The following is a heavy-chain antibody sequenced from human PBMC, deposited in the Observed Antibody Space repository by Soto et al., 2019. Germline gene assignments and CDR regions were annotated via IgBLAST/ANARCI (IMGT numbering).Heavy chain of an antibody. CDR1: GGSISSYY. D-gene: IGHD6-13*01. CDR2: IYYSGST. Sequence: SETLSLTCTVSGGSISSYYWSWIRQPPGKGLEWIGYIYYSGSTNYNPSLKSRVTISVDTSKNQFSLKLSSVTAADTAVYYCARTGYSSSWVFDYRGQGTLVTVSS. V-gene: IGHV4-59*08. J-gene: IGHJ4*02. CDR3: ARTGYSSSWVFDY.